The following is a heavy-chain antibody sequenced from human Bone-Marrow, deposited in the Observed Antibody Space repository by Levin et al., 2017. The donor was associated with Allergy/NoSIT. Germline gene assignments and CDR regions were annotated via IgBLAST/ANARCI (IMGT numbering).Heavy chain of an antibody. CDR2: INPNSGGT. D-gene: IGHD3-3*01. CDR3: ARGEGVDPYYYGMDV. CDR1: GYTFTGYY. V-gene: IGHV1-2*02. J-gene: IGHJ6*02. Sequence: ASVKVSCKASGYTFTGYYMHWVRQAPGQGLEWMGWINPNSGGTNYAQKFQGRVTMTRDTSISTAYMELSRLRSDDTAVYYCARGEGVDPYYYGMDVWGQGTTVTVSS.